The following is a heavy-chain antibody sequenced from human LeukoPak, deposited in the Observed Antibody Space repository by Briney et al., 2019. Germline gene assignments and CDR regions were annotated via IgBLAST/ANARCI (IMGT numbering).Heavy chain of an antibody. CDR1: GFTFSSYS. D-gene: IGHD3-9*01. J-gene: IGHJ3*02. CDR2: ISSSSSYI. V-gene: IGHV3-21*01. CDR3: ASSHLRNFDYNAFDI. Sequence: PGGSLRLSCAASGFTFSSYSMNWVRQAPGKGLEWVSSISSSSSYIYYADSVKGRFTISRDNAKNSLYLQMNSLRAEDTAVYYCASSHLRNFDYNAFDIWGQGTMVTVSS.